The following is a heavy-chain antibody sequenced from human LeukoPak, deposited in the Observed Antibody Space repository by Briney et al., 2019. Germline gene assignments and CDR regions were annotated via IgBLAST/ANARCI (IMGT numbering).Heavy chain of an antibody. J-gene: IGHJ4*02. Sequence: ETLSLTCAVHGGSFRGYYWSWIRQPPREGLEWIGEINHSGSTNYNPSLKSRVTISVDTSKNQFSLKLSSVTAADTAVYYCARLTLTGSPNWGQGTLVTVSS. V-gene: IGHV4-34*01. D-gene: IGHD7-27*01. CDR2: INHSGST. CDR3: ARLTLTGSPN. CDR1: GGSFRGYY.